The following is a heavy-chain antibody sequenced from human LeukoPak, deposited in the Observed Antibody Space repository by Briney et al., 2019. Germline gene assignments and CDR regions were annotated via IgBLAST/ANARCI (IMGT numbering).Heavy chain of an antibody. CDR3: VRGLWYCSGGSCSRGYYFDY. V-gene: IGHV4-34*01. Sequence: SETLSLTCAVYGGSFSGYYWSWIRQPPGKGREWIGEINHRGSTNYNPSLKSRVTISVDTSKNQFSLKLSSVTAADTAVYYCVRGLWYCSGGSCSRGYYFDYWGQGTLVTVSS. D-gene: IGHD2-15*01. CDR2: INHRGST. J-gene: IGHJ4*02. CDR1: GGSFSGYY.